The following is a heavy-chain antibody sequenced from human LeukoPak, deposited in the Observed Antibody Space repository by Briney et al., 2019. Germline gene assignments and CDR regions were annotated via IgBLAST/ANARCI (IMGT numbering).Heavy chain of an antibody. CDR1: GFTVSSNY. Sequence: TGGSLRLSCAASGFTVSSNYMSWVRQAPGKGLEWVSVIYSGGSTYYVDSVKGRFTISRDNSENTLYLQMNSLRVEDTAVYYCVKTSSGYYYFDYWGQGTLVTVSS. D-gene: IGHD3-22*01. CDR3: VKTSSGYYYFDY. V-gene: IGHV3-53*01. CDR2: IYSGGST. J-gene: IGHJ4*02.